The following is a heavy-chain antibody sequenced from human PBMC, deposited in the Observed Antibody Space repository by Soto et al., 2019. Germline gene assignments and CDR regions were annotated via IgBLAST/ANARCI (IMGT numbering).Heavy chain of an antibody. CDR1: GFPVGGYS. V-gene: IGHV3-30*04. J-gene: IGHJ4*02. D-gene: IGHD3-3*01. Sequence: PGGSLRLSCAASGFPVGGYSMNWVRQTPGKGLEWVELISNDGRNEYYTDSEKGRLNISRDNSKNKLYLQMNSLRAEDTVVYYCAKDMNDVWSGYYTGVGFDYRGQGTLVTVSS. CDR2: ISNDGRNE. CDR3: AKDMNDVWSGYYTGVGFDY.